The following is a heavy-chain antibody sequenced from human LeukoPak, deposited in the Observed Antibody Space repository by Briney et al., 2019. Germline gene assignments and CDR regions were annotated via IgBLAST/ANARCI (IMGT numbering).Heavy chain of an antibody. CDR1: GGTFSSYA. J-gene: IGHJ3*02. CDR2: IIPILGIA. Sequence: GASVKVSCKASGGTFSSYAISWVRRAPGQGLEWMGRIIPILGIANYAQKFQGRVTITADKSTSTAYMELSSLRSEDTAVYYCARLNGDYAFDIWGQGTMVTVSS. CDR3: ARLNGDYAFDI. D-gene: IGHD4-17*01. V-gene: IGHV1-69*04.